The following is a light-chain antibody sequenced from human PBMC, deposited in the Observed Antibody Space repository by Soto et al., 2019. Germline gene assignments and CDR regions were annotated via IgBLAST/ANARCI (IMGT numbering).Light chain of an antibody. CDR1: QSVSSTY. CDR2: GAS. J-gene: IGKJ2*01. Sequence: EIVLTQSPGTLSLSPGERATLSCRASQSVSSTYIAWYQQNPGQAPRLLIYGASSRATGIPDRFRGSGSGTDFTLTISRLETEDFSVYFCQQYGRSPPFTFGQGTKVEIK. V-gene: IGKV3-20*01. CDR3: QQYGRSPPFT.